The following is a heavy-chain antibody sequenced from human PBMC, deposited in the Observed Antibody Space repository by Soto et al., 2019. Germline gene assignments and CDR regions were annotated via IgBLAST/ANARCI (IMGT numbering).Heavy chain of an antibody. D-gene: IGHD4-17*01. Sequence: EVQLVESGGGLVQPGGFLRLSCAASGFTFTTYSMNWVRLAPGKGLEWLSYISNTGSTIYYADSVKGRFTISRDNAKNSLYLQMSGLRVEDTAVYYCARGTMTAVSKTDSWGQGALVTVSS. J-gene: IGHJ4*02. V-gene: IGHV3-48*01. CDR1: GFTFTTYS. CDR3: ARGTMTAVSKTDS. CDR2: ISNTGSTI.